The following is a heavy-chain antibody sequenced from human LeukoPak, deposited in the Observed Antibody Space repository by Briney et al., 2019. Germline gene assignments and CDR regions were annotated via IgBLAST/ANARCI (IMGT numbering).Heavy chain of an antibody. CDR2: INHSGST. CDR1: GGSFSGYY. D-gene: IGHD3-10*01. V-gene: IGHV4-34*01. CDR3: ARAITMVRGVRRYYGMDV. Sequence: SETLSLTCAVYGGSFSGYYWTWIRQPPGKRLEWIGEINHSGSTNYNPSLKSRVTISVDTSKNQFSLKLSSVTAADTAVYYCARAITMVRGVRRYYGMDVWGKGTAVTVSS. J-gene: IGHJ6*04.